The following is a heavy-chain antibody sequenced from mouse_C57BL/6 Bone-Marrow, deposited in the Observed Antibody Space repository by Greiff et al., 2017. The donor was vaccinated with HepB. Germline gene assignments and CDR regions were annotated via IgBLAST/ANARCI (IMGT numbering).Heavy chain of an antibody. CDR1: GYTFTDHI. D-gene: IGHD1-1*01. V-gene: IGHV1-11*01. CDR2: IYPVSGET. Sequence: VQLQQSGAELASPGASVTLSCKASGYTFTDHIMNWVKKRPGQGLEWIGRIYPVSGETNYNQKFMGKATFSVDRSSSTVYMVLNSLTSADPAVYYCGRVLLRHYYAMDYWGQGTSVTVSS. J-gene: IGHJ4*01. CDR3: GRVLLRHYYAMDY.